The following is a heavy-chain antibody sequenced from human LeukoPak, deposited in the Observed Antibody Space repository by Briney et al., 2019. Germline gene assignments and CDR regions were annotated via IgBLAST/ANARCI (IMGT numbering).Heavy chain of an antibody. Sequence: GVSLRLSCAASGFSFTTYWMGWVRQAPGKGLEWVAIIKQDGNEKYYVDSVKGRFTISRDNAKNSLFLQMNSLRVEGTAVYYCAKLAKYFYGSETYFFFEHWGQGTPVTASS. V-gene: IGHV3-7*01. D-gene: IGHD3-10*01. J-gene: IGHJ4*02. CDR2: IKQDGNEK. CDR1: GFSFTTYW. CDR3: AKLAKYFYGSETYFFFEH.